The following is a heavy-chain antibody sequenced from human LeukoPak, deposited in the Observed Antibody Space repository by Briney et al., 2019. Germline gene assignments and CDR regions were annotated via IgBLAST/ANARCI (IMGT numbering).Heavy chain of an antibody. CDR3: AIENYMVRDWGAFDI. J-gene: IGHJ3*02. V-gene: IGHV3-30*02. Sequence: PGGSLRLSCAASGFTFSSYGMHWVRQAPGKGLEWVAFIRYDGSNKYYADSVKGRFTISRDNSKNTLYLQMNSLRAEDTAVYYCAIENYMVRDWGAFDIWGQGTMVTVSS. CDR2: IRYDGSNK. D-gene: IGHD3-10*01. CDR1: GFTFSSYG.